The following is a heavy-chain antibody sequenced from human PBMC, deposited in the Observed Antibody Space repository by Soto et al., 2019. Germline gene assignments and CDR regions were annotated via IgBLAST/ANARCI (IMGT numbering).Heavy chain of an antibody. V-gene: IGHV3-74*01. Sequence: PGGSLRISCAASGFTFSNYWVHWVRQVPGEGLVWVSSINNDGSRTWYADSVRGRIAMSRDNARNLVYLQMNSLRAEDTAVYYCGTTFEYWGQGALVTVSS. CDR2: INNDGSRT. CDR1: GFTFSNYW. D-gene: IGHD1-26*01. J-gene: IGHJ4*02. CDR3: GTTFEY.